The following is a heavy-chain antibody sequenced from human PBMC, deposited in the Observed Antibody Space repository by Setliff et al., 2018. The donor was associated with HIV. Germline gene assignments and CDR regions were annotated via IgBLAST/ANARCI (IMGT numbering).Heavy chain of an antibody. Sequence: GASVKVSCKASGDTFDTYAITWVRQAPGQGLEWMGGLIPVFGTANYAQKFRGRVTMTRDTSTNTVYMDLRNLRSEDTAVYYCARNQGDASGWYAGDYWGHGTLVTVSS. D-gene: IGHD6-19*01. CDR1: GDTFDTYA. CDR2: LIPVFGTA. V-gene: IGHV1-69*05. J-gene: IGHJ4*01. CDR3: ARNQGDASGWYAGDY.